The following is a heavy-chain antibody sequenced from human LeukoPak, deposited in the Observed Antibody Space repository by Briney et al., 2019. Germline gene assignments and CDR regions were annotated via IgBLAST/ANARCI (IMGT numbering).Heavy chain of an antibody. Sequence: SETLSLTCTVSGGSVTSGNYYWNWIRQPAGKGLEWIGRIYTNGGASYNPSLKSRVTISVDTSKNQFSLKLSSVTAADTAVYYCARAKYSSGWYYVDYWGQGTLVTVSS. J-gene: IGHJ4*02. V-gene: IGHV4-61*10. CDR2: IYTNGGA. CDR1: GGSVTSGNYY. CDR3: ARAKYSSGWYYVDY. D-gene: IGHD6-19*01.